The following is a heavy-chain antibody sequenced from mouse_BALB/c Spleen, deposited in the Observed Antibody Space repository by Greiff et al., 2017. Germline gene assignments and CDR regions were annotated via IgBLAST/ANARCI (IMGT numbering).Heavy chain of an antibody. CDR3: ARGYDGYYYAMDY. Sequence: DVQLQESGPGLVKPSQSLSLTCTVTGYSITSDYAWNWIRQFPGNKLEWMGYISYSGSTSYNPSLKSRISITRDTSKNQFFLQLNSVTTEDTATYYCARGYDGYYYAMDYWGQGASVTVSS. CDR1: GYSITSDYA. J-gene: IGHJ4*01. V-gene: IGHV3-2*02. D-gene: IGHD2-14*01. CDR2: ISYSGST.